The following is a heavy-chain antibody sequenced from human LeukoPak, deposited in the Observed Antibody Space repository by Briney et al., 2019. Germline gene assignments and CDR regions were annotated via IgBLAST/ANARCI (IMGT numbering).Heavy chain of an antibody. J-gene: IGHJ6*02. Sequence: PGGSLRLSCAASGFTFSSYAMHWVRQAPGKGLEWVAVISYDGSNKYYAGSVKGRFTISRDNSKNTLYLQMNSLRAEDTAVYYCARADYYGSGSYYSPDRSYYYYGMDVWGQGTTVTVSS. CDR2: ISYDGSNK. V-gene: IGHV3-30*04. CDR3: ARADYYGSGSYYSPDRSYYYYGMDV. D-gene: IGHD3-10*01. CDR1: GFTFSSYA.